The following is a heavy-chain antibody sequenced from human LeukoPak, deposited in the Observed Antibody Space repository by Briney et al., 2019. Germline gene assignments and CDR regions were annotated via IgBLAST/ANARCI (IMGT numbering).Heavy chain of an antibody. CDR3: ARVMASVTVVDY. CDR1: GFTFSSYA. Sequence: PGGSLRLSCAASGFTFSSYAMHWVRQAPGKGLEWVAVISYGGINKYYADSVKGRFTISRDNSKGTLYLQMNSLRADDTAVYYCARVMASVTVVDYWGQGTLVTVSS. D-gene: IGHD4-17*01. V-gene: IGHV3-30-3*01. CDR2: ISYGGINK. J-gene: IGHJ4*02.